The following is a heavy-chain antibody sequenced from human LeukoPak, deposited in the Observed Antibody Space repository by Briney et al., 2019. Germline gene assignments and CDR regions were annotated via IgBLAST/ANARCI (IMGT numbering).Heavy chain of an antibody. D-gene: IGHD1-26*01. V-gene: IGHV3-15*01. Sequence: GGSLRLSCAASGFTFRIPWMNWVRQAPGKGLEWVGRIKSKTDGGTTDYTAPVKGRFTISRDDSKNTLYLQMNSLKTEDTAVYYCTRGGYYGDFDYWGQGTLVTVSS. CDR2: IKSKTDGGTT. CDR1: GFTFRIPW. CDR3: TRGGYYGDFDY. J-gene: IGHJ4*02.